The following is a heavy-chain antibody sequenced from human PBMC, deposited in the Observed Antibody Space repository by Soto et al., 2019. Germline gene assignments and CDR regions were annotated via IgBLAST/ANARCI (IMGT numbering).Heavy chain of an antibody. J-gene: IGHJ4*02. D-gene: IGHD3-10*01. CDR2: IKQDGSEK. CDR3: ARDPDLGHYYGSAPIDY. V-gene: IGHV3-7*01. Sequence: GGSLRLSCAASGFTFSSYWMSWVRQAPGKGLEWVANIKQDGSEKYYVDSVKGRFTISRDNAKNSLYLQMNSLRAEDTAVYYCARDPDLGHYYGSAPIDYWGQGTLVTVSS. CDR1: GFTFSSYW.